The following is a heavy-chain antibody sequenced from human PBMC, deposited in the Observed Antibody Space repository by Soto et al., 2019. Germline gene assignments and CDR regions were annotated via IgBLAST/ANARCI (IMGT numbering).Heavy chain of an antibody. J-gene: IGHJ3*02. V-gene: IGHV3-11*06. CDR2: ISSTGSYT. CDR1: GFIFSDYY. CDR3: ARGMFLDSDYYDSSGYYGRSFDI. Sequence: PGGSLRLSCAASGFIFSDYYMTWIRQAPGKGLEWIAKISSTGSYTNYVDSVKGRFTISRDNSKNTLYLQMNSLRAEDTAVYYCARGMFLDSDYYDSSGYYGRSFDIWGQGTMVTVSS. D-gene: IGHD3-22*01.